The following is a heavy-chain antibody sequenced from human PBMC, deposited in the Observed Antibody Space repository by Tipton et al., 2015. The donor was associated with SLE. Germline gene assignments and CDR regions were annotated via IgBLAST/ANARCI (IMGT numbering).Heavy chain of an antibody. Sequence: TLSLTCAVSGYSVSTPYYWGWIRQPPGKGLEWIGTIYHSGITFYNASPQTRVTISLDTSKNQLSLSLTSVTAADTAMYYCARRGWVDAFDIWGQGTMVIVSS. CDR3: ARRGWVDAFDI. CDR2: IYHSGIT. J-gene: IGHJ3*02. CDR1: GYSVSTPYY. D-gene: IGHD6-19*01. V-gene: IGHV4-38-2*01.